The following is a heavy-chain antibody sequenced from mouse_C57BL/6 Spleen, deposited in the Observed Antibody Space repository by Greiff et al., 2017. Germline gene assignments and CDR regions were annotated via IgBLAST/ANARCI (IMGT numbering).Heavy chain of an antibody. D-gene: IGHD3-1*01. V-gene: IGHV5-4*01. Sequence: EVKLVESGGGLVKPGGSLKLSCAASGFTFSSYAMSWVRQTPEKRLEWVATISDGGSYTSYPDNVTGRFTISRDNAKNNLYLQMSQLKSEDTAMYYCAREGSGFAYWGQGTLVTVSA. CDR3: AREGSGFAY. CDR2: ISDGGSYT. CDR1: GFTFSSYA. J-gene: IGHJ3*01.